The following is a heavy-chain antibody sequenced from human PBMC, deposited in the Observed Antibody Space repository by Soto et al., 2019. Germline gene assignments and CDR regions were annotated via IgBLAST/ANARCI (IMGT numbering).Heavy chain of an antibody. CDR1: GGTFRNHV. D-gene: IGHD3-3*02. V-gene: IGHV1-69*13. Sequence: GASVKVSCKASGGTFRNHVFNWVRQAPGQGLEWMGGIIPIIGTPNYAQKFQGRVTITADASTNTVYLEGSSLRSQDTAVYYCARDLDFRDGNISHLDYWGQGTLVTVSS. J-gene: IGHJ4*02. CDR3: ARDLDFRDGNISHLDY. CDR2: IIPIIGTP.